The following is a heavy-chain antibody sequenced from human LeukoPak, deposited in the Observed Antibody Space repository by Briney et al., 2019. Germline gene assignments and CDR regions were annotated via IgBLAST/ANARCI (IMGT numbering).Heavy chain of an antibody. V-gene: IGHV1-3*01. CDR3: ARDPRGSGWFEYFQH. CDR2: INAGSGDT. Sequence: ASVKVSCKASGYTFTRYAMHWVRQAPRQRFEWMGWINAGSGDTKYSQKLQGRVTITRDTSARTAYMELSSLRSEDTAVYYCARDPRGSGWFEYFQHWGQGTLVTVSS. CDR1: GYTFTRYA. D-gene: IGHD6-19*01. J-gene: IGHJ1*01.